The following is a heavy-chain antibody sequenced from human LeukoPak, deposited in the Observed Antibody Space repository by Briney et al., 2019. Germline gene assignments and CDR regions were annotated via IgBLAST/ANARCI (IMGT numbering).Heavy chain of an antibody. Sequence: SETLSLTCTVSGGSISSYYWSWIRQPAGKGLEWLGRIYTSGSTNYNPSLKSRVTISVDTSKNQFSLKLSSVTAADTAVYYCARDLRAPTGKNDYGDLFDYWGQGTLVTVSS. J-gene: IGHJ4*02. CDR1: GGSISSYY. CDR2: IYTSGST. D-gene: IGHD4-17*01. V-gene: IGHV4-4*07. CDR3: ARDLRAPTGKNDYGDLFDY.